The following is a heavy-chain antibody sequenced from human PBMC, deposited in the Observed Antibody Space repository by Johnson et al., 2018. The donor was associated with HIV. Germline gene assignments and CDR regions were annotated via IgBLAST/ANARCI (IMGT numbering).Heavy chain of an antibody. D-gene: IGHD6-19*01. CDR3: AKDLGITVAGRGGLDAFDI. J-gene: IGHJ3*02. V-gene: IGHV3-23*04. Sequence: EMQLVESGGGLIQPGGSLRLSCAASGFTFNSYAMSWVRQGPGKGLEWVAAISGSGGSTYYADSVKGRFTISRDNSRNTLYLQMKSLRAEDTAVYYCAKDLGITVAGRGGLDAFDIWGQGTMVTVSS. CDR2: ISGSGGST. CDR1: GFTFNSYA.